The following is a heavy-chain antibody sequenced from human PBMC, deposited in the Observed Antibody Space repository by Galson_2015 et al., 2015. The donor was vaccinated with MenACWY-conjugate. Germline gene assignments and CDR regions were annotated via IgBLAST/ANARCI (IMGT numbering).Heavy chain of an antibody. V-gene: IGHV3-7*01. D-gene: IGHD3/OR15-3a*01. Sequence: SLRLSCAASGSTFSNSWMNWIRQAPGSGLEWVANINPEGSRGTYVDSVKGRFTISRDNAENSVYLEMNSLRPEDTAGFYCAAWTADDNYWAQGTLVTVSS. CDR2: INPEGSRG. J-gene: IGHJ4*02. CDR1: GSTFSNSW. CDR3: AAWTADDNY.